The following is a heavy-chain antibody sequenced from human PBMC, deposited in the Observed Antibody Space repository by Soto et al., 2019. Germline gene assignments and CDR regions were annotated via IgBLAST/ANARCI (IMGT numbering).Heavy chain of an antibody. D-gene: IGHD3-10*01. J-gene: IGHJ5*02. Sequence: GASVKVSCKASGYTFTSYDINWVRQATGQGLEWMGWMNPNSGNTGYAQKFQGRVTMTRNTSISTAYMELSSLRSEDTAVYYCARGLTTMVRGIIINWFDPWGQGTLVTVSS. CDR1: GYTFTSYD. CDR3: ARGLTTMVRGIIINWFDP. CDR2: MNPNSGNT. V-gene: IGHV1-8*01.